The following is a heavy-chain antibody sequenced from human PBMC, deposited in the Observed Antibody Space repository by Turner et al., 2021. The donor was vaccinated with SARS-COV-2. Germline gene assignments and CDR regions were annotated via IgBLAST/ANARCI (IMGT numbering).Heavy chain of an antibody. D-gene: IGHD5-18*01. CDR3: ARLMDTAMDYYGMDV. CDR2: IFYSGST. Sequence: QLQLQESGSGLVKPSETLSVTGTGSGGSVSSSSYYCGWIGQPPGKGLEWIVKIFYSGSTYYNPSLKIRVAISVDTSKIQFSLKLSSVTAADTAVYYCARLMDTAMDYYGMDVWGQGTTVTVSS. CDR1: GGSVSSSSYY. V-gene: IGHV4-39*01. J-gene: IGHJ6*02.